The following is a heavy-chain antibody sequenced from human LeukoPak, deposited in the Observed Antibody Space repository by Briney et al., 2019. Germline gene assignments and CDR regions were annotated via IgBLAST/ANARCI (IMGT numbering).Heavy chain of an antibody. CDR3: ARGHFDWLFPELVFDY. CDR1: EFTFSSYA. CDR2: ISYDGSNK. Sequence: GGSLRLSCAASEFTFSSYAMHWVRQAPGKGLEWVAVISYDGSNKYYADSVKGRFTISRDNSKNTLYLQMNSLRAEDTAVYYCARGHFDWLFPELVFDYWGQGTLVTVSS. J-gene: IGHJ4*02. D-gene: IGHD3-9*01. V-gene: IGHV3-30-3*01.